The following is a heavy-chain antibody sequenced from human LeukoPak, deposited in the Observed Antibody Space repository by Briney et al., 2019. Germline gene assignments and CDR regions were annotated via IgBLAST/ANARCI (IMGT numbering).Heavy chain of an antibody. CDR1: GFTFSSYA. D-gene: IGHD6-13*01. J-gene: IGHJ5*02. V-gene: IGHV3-23*01. Sequence: GGSLRLSCAASGFTFSSYAMSWVRQAPGKGQEWVSAISGSGGSTYYADSVKGRFTISRDNSKNTLYLQMNSLRAEDTAVYYCAKDPSPGIAAAPGWFDPWGQGTLVTVSS. CDR3: AKDPSPGIAAAPGWFDP. CDR2: ISGSGGST.